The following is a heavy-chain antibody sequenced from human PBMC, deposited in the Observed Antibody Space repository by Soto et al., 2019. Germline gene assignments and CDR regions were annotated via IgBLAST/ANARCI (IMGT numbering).Heavy chain of an antibody. Sequence: QVQLQQWGAGLLKPSETLSLTCAVYGGSFSGYYWSWIRQPPGKGLEWIGEINHSGSTNYNPSLKSRVTISVDTSKNQFSLKLRSVTAADTAVYYCARERRKVLRFLEWLLYFDYWGQGTLVTVSS. J-gene: IGHJ4*02. CDR1: GGSFSGYY. CDR2: INHSGST. V-gene: IGHV4-34*01. CDR3: ARERRKVLRFLEWLLYFDY. D-gene: IGHD3-3*01.